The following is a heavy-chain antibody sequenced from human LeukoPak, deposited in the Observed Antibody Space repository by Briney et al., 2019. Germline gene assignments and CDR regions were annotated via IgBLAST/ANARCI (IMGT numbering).Heavy chain of an antibody. V-gene: IGHV3-20*04. J-gene: IGHJ4*02. CDR3: ARDLGPTWFGELSPYFDY. CDR1: GFTFDDYG. D-gene: IGHD3-10*01. Sequence: PGGSLRLSCAASGFTFDDYGMSWVRQAPGKGLEWVSGINWNGGSTGYADSVKGRFTTSRDNAKNSLYLQMNSLRAEDTAVYYCARDLGPTWFGELSPYFDYWGQGTLVTVSS. CDR2: INWNGGST.